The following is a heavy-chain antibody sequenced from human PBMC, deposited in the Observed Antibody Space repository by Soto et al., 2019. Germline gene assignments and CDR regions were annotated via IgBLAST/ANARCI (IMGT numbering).Heavy chain of an antibody. CDR3: ARRDTSGFLRYFDN. V-gene: IGHV1-69*06. J-gene: IGHJ4*02. CDR1: GGTLSSFINYP. D-gene: IGHD3-3*01. Sequence: QMQLVQSGAEVKKPGSSVKVSCKASGGTLSSFINYPINSVRQAPGQGLEWMGGIVPNVGTVNYAQKFQGRVTITADKSTGTAYMELSSLRSEDTALYYCARRDTSGFLRYFDNWGQGTLVTVSS. CDR2: IVPNVGTV.